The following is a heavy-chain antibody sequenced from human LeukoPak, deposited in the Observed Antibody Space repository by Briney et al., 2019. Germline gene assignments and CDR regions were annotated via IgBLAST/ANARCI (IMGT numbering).Heavy chain of an antibody. Sequence: GGSLRLSCAASGFTFSSYAMSWVRQAPGKGLEWVAVIWYDGSNKYYADSVKGRFTISRDNSKNTLYLQMNSLRAEDTAVYYCARDSNGDTPNFDYWGQGTLVTVSS. CDR2: IWYDGSNK. D-gene: IGHD4-17*01. J-gene: IGHJ4*02. CDR3: ARDSNGDTPNFDY. CDR1: GFTFSSYA. V-gene: IGHV3-33*08.